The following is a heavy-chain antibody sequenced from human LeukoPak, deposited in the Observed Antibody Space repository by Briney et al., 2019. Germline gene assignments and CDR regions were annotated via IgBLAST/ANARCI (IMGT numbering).Heavy chain of an antibody. CDR2: ISSSADRT. D-gene: IGHD1-14*01. J-gene: IGHJ4*02. V-gene: IGHV3-23*01. CDR1: GFTFSNYA. Sequence: GGSLRLSCAASGFTFSNYAMSWVRQAPGKGLEWVSAISSSADRTYYADSVKGRFTISRDNSRNTVYLQMNSLRAEDTAIYYCAKEGPYGSPRNYYFDYWGQGTLVTVSS. CDR3: AKEGPYGSPRNYYFDY.